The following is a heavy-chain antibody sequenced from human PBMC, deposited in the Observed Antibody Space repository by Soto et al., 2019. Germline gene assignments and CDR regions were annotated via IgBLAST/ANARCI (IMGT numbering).Heavy chain of an antibody. CDR1: GGSISSYY. CDR3: VRVKVTVTMVRGVALRDGMDV. J-gene: IGHJ6*02. D-gene: IGHD3-10*01. CDR2: IYYSGST. Sequence: PSETLSLTCTVSGGSISSYYWSWIRQPPGKGLEWIGYIYYSGSTNYSPSLKSRVTISVDTSKNQFSLKLSSVTAADTAVYYCVRVKVTVTMVRGVALRDGMDVWGQGTTVTVSS. V-gene: IGHV4-59*08.